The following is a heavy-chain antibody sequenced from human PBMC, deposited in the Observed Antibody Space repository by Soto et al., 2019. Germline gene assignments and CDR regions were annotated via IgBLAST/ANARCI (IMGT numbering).Heavy chain of an antibody. J-gene: IGHJ6*03. Sequence: GGSLRLSCAASGFTFSSYAMSWVRQAPGKGLEWVSAIRGSGGSTYYADSGKGRFTISRDNSKNTLYLQMNSLRAEDTAVYYCAKDGVDFGGGYYYYYMDVWGKGTTVTVSS. CDR3: AKDGVDFGGGYYYYYMDV. CDR2: IRGSGGST. CDR1: GFTFSSYA. D-gene: IGHD3-16*01. V-gene: IGHV3-23*01.